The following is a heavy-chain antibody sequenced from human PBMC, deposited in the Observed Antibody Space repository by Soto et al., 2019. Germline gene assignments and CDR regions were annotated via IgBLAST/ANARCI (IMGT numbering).Heavy chain of an antibody. D-gene: IGHD2-15*01. CDR1: GFTFSSYA. J-gene: IGHJ6*03. CDR2: ISGSGGST. CDR3: ASYCSGGSCYSDYYYMDV. V-gene: IGHV3-23*01. Sequence: GGSLRLSCAASGFTFSSYAMSWVRQAPGKGLEWVSAISGSGGSTYYADSVKGRFTISRDNSKNTLYLQMNSLRAEDTAVYYCASYCSGGSCYSDYYYMDVWGKGTTVTVSS.